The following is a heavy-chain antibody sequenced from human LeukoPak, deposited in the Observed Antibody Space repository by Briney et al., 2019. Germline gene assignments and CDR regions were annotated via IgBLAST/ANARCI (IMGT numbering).Heavy chain of an antibody. Sequence: PSETLSLTCAVYGGSFSGYYWSWIRQPPGKGLEWIGEINHSGSTNYNPSLKSRVTISVDTSKNQFSLKLSSVTAADTAVYYCASADVDTAMVTKLDYWGQVTLVTVSS. CDR3: ASADVDTAMVTKLDY. CDR2: INHSGST. CDR1: GGSFSGYY. V-gene: IGHV4-34*01. J-gene: IGHJ4*02. D-gene: IGHD5-18*01.